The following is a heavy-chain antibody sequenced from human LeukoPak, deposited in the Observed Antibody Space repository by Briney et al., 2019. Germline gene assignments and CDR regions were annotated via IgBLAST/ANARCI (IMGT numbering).Heavy chain of an antibody. D-gene: IGHD6-19*01. J-gene: IGHJ4*02. CDR2: IYYSGST. Sequence: SETLSLTCTVSGGSISNYYWSWIRQPPGKGLEWIGYIYYSGSTNYNPSLKSRVTISVDTSKNQFSLKLRSVTAADTAVYYCAKQVSGQWLTPDSGWGQGTLVTVSS. CDR1: GGSISNYY. CDR3: AKQVSGQWLTPDSG. V-gene: IGHV4-59*01.